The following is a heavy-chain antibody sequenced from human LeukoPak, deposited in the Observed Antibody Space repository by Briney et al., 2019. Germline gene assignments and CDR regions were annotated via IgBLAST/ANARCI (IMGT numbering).Heavy chain of an antibody. CDR2: VSSSSSYT. D-gene: IGHD6-19*01. CDR3: ARPKCSSGGPNDY. J-gene: IGHJ4*02. Sequence: GGSLRLSCAASGFTFSYYYMSWIRQAPGKGLEWVSYVSSSSSYTNYADSVKGRFTISRDNAKNSLYLEMNSLRAEDTAVYYCARPKCSSGGPNDYWGQGTLVTVSS. CDR1: GFTFSYYY. V-gene: IGHV3-11*06.